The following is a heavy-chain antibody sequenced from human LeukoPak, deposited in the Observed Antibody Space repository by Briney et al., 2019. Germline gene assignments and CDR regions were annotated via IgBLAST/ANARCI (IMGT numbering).Heavy chain of an antibody. J-gene: IGHJ3*02. V-gene: IGHV3-9*03. Sequence: GRSLRLSCAASGFSFDDYAMHWVRQAPGKGLEWVSGISWNSGSLGYADSVKGRFTISRDKAKNSPYMQLNSLRAEDMALYYCAKDSKDGGWSLYDIWGQGTMVTVSS. CDR2: ISWNSGSL. D-gene: IGHD6-19*01. CDR1: GFSFDDYA. CDR3: AKDSKDGGWSLYDI.